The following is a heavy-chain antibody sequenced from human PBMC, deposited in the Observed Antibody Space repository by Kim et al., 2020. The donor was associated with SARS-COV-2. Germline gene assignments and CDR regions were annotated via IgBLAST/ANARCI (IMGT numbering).Heavy chain of an antibody. Sequence: SETLSLTCAVSGGSISSGGYSWSWIRQPPGKGLEWIGYIYHSGSTYYNPSLKSRVTISVDRSKNQFSLKLSSVTAADTAVYYCASLHCTGGVCLPGGGAFDIWGQGTMVTVSS. D-gene: IGHD2-8*02. CDR3: ASLHCTGGVCLPGGGAFDI. CDR1: GGSISSGGYS. CDR2: IYHSGST. V-gene: IGHV4-30-2*01. J-gene: IGHJ3*02.